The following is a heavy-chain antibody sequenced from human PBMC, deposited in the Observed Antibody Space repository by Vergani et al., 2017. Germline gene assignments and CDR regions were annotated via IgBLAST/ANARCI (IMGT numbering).Heavy chain of an antibody. V-gene: IGHV1-46*03. CDR1: GYTFPAYY. CDR3: AREPPLTGFFDY. J-gene: IGHJ4*02. D-gene: IGHD3-9*01. Sequence: QVQLVQSGAEVGKPGASVKISCKAAGYTFPAYYIHWVRQAPEQGLEWVGVISPDGFSTFYAQKFQGRVTITRHTSTSKVYVEVTSLRSDDTAVCYCAREPPLTGFFDYWGQGTLVTVSS. CDR2: ISPDGFST.